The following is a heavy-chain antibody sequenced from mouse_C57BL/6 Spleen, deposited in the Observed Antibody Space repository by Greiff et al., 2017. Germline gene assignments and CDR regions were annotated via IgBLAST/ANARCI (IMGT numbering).Heavy chain of an antibody. Sequence: EVKLMESGGGLVKPGGSLKLSCAASGFTFSDYGMHWVRQAPEKGLEWVAYISSGSSTIYYADTVKGRFTISRDNAKHTLFLQMTSLRSEDTAMYYCARAHYYGAGFAYWGQGTLVTVSA. CDR2: ISSGSSTI. D-gene: IGHD1-2*01. V-gene: IGHV5-17*01. CDR3: ARAHYYGAGFAY. CDR1: GFTFSDYG. J-gene: IGHJ3*01.